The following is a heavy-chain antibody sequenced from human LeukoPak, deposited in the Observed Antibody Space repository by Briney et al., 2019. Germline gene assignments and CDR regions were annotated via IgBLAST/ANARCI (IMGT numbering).Heavy chain of an antibody. Sequence: SETLSLTCTVSGGSISSGGHYWIWIRQNPGTGLEWIAYIYYSGATFYNPSLKSRATISLGTSDNQFSLILNSVTAADTAVYYCARDRGHWGSSAFDVWGQGTMVTASS. CDR2: IYYSGAT. V-gene: IGHV4-31*03. CDR1: GGSISSGGHY. J-gene: IGHJ3*01. CDR3: ARDRGHWGSSAFDV. D-gene: IGHD7-27*01.